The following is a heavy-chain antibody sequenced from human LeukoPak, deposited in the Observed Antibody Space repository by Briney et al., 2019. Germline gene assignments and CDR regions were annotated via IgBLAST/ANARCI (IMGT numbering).Heavy chain of an antibody. J-gene: IGHJ5*02. CDR1: GFTFSDYY. CDR2: ISSSGRTI. Sequence: GGSLRLSCAASGFTFSDYYMSWIRQAPGKGLEWVSYISSSGRTIYYARSVKGRFTISRDNAKNSLYLKMNSLRADDTAIYNCTKDPNGDYIGAFDPWGQGTLVTVSS. D-gene: IGHD4-17*01. CDR3: TKDPNGDYIGAFDP. V-gene: IGHV3-11*01.